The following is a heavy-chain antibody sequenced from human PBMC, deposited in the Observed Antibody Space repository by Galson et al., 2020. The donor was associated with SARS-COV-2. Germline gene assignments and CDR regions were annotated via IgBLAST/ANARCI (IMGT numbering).Heavy chain of an antibody. CDR3: ARDRGLFGMDV. CDR2: IYNSGRT. CDR1: GGSISLYY. Sequence: SETLSLTCTVSGGSISLYYWTWIRQPPGKGLEWLGNIYNSGRTNYNPSLKSRVTISLDTSKKQFSLKLNSVTAADTAVYYCARDRGLFGMDVWGQGTTVTVSS. V-gene: IGHV4-59*12. D-gene: IGHD3-3*01. J-gene: IGHJ6*02.